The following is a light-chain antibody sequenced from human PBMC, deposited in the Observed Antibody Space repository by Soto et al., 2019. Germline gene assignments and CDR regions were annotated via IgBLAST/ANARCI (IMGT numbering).Light chain of an antibody. V-gene: IGKV3-15*01. CDR2: GTA. CDR1: QSVSSK. J-gene: IGKJ1*01. CDR3: QQYNNSHSTWT. Sequence: SPVTVSLSKGERATLSCRASQSVSSKLAWYQEKPGQAPRLLLYGTATRATGIAARFSGSGSGTELTLTISSRQSEDVAVYYCQQYNNSHSTWTFGQGTKVDIK.